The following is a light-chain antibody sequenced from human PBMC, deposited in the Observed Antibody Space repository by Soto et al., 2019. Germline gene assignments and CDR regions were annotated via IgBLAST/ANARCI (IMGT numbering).Light chain of an antibody. V-gene: IGKV3-11*01. CDR2: DIS. Sequence: NVLAQSLATLSLYPGERATLSCRASQSISSYLAWYQQRPGQSPRLLIYDISDRATGIPARFSGSGSGTDFTLTISSLEPDDFAVYFCQQRSNWPPEVTFGQGTRLEVK. CDR1: QSISSY. CDR3: QQRSNWPPEVT. J-gene: IGKJ5*01.